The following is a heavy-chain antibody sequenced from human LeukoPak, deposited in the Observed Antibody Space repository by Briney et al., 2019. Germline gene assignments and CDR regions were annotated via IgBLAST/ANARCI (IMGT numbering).Heavy chain of an antibody. Sequence: PSETLSLTCTVSGGSISSGTCYWSWIRQPAGKGLEWIGRLYTSGSTNYNPSLKSRVTISVDTSKNQFSLKLSSVTAADTAVYYCAREFQYYDILTGYRYYFDYWGQGTLVTVSS. CDR1: GGSISSGTCY. CDR3: AREFQYYDILTGYRYYFDY. V-gene: IGHV4-61*02. J-gene: IGHJ4*02. D-gene: IGHD3-9*01. CDR2: LYTSGST.